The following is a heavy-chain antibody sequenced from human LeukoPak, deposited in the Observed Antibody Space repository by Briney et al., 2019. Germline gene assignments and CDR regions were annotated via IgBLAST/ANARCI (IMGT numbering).Heavy chain of an antibody. Sequence: SETLSLTCTVSGGSISSYYWSWIRQPPGKGLEWTGYIYYMGSTNYNPSLKGRFTISVDTSKNQCSLKLSSVTAADTAVYYCARGVGYCSGGSCYYYYYGMDVWGQGTTVTVSS. CDR1: GGSISSYY. CDR2: IYYMGST. J-gene: IGHJ6*02. D-gene: IGHD2-15*01. CDR3: ARGVGYCSGGSCYYYYYGMDV. V-gene: IGHV4-59*01.